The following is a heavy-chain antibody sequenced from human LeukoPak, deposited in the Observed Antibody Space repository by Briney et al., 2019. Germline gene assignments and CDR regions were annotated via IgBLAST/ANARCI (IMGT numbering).Heavy chain of an antibody. CDR3: ARGAIVVAPGETFDY. D-gene: IGHD3-22*01. CDR1: GYTFISYG. CDR2: ISAYNGNT. V-gene: IGHV1-18*01. J-gene: IGHJ4*02. Sequence: ASVKVSCKSSGYTFISYGISWARQAPGQGLEWMGWISAYNGNTNYAQKLQGRVTMTTDTSTSTVYMELKSLRSDDTAVYYCARGAIVVAPGETFDYCGQGTLVTVSS.